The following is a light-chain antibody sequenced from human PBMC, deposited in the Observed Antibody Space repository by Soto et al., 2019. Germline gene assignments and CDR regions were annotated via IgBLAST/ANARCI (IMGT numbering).Light chain of an antibody. V-gene: IGLV2-14*01. CDR1: SSDVGGYNY. CDR2: GVT. Sequence: LTQPPSLSGSPGQSITISCTGTSSDVGGYNYVSWYQQHPGKAPKLMIYGVTNRPSGVSNRFSGSKSGNTASLTISGFQAEDEADYYRSSYTGSSTRYVFGTGTKVTVL. J-gene: IGLJ1*01. CDR3: SSYTGSSTRYV.